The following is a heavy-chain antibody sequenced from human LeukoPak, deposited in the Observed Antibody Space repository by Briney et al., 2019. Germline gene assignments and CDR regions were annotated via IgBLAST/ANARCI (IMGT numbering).Heavy chain of an antibody. D-gene: IGHD6-19*01. J-gene: IGHJ4*02. CDR2: ISGSGGST. CDR3: AKDVAVAH. Sequence: PGGSLRLSCAASGFIFNTYSMNWVRQAPGKGLEWVSAISGSGGSTYYADSVKGRFTISRDNSKNTLYLQMNSLRAEDTAVYYCAKDVAVAHWGQGTLVTVSS. CDR1: GFIFNTYS. V-gene: IGHV3-23*01.